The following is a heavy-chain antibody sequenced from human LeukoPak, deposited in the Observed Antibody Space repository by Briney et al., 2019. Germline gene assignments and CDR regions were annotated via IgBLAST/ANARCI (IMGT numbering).Heavy chain of an antibody. CDR2: IGISSHNI. CDR3: ARDGVRGFTATTPFDY. V-gene: IGHV3-21*01. D-gene: IGHD4-17*01. J-gene: IGHJ4*02. CDR1: GITFSSYC. Sequence: GGSLRLSCAASGITFSSYCMNWVRQAPGKGLEWVSSIGISSHNIYYADSVKGRFTISRDNAKNSLSLQMNSLRVEDTAVYYCARDGVRGFTATTPFDYWGPGTLVTVSS.